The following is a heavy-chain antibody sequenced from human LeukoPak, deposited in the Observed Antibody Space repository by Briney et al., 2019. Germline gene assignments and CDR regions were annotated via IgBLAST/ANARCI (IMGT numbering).Heavy chain of an antibody. Sequence: ASVKVSCKASGGTFSSYAISWVRQAPGQGLEWMGRIIPILGIANYAQKFQGRVTITADKSASTAYMELSSLRSEDTAVYYCARGTVVTIRPDPPNVPDGFDPWGQGTLVTVSS. CDR3: ARGTVVTIRPDPPNVPDGFDP. J-gene: IGHJ5*02. CDR1: GGTFSSYA. CDR2: IIPILGIA. V-gene: IGHV1-69*04. D-gene: IGHD5-12*01.